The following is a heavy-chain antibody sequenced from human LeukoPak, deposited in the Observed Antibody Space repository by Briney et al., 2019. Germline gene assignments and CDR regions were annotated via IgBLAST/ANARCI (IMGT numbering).Heavy chain of an antibody. Sequence: QPGGSLRLSCAASGFSFSSNPMSWVRQAPGKVLEWAAGISGSGGDTSYADSVKGRFTISRDNSKNTLYLQMNSLRADDTAVYYCAKKYSGLQPFDSWGQGTLVTVSS. CDR1: GFSFSSNP. CDR2: ISGSGGDT. V-gene: IGHV3-23*01. D-gene: IGHD2-15*01. CDR3: AKKYSGLQPFDS. J-gene: IGHJ4*02.